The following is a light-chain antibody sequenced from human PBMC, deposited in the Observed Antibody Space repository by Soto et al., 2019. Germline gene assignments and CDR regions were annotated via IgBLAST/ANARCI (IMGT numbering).Light chain of an antibody. J-gene: IGKJ4*01. V-gene: IGKV3-20*01. Sequence: EIVLTQSPGTLSLSPGERATLSCRASQSVRSSYLAWYQQKPGQAPRLLIYGASSRATGIPVRFSGSGSGTDFTITVSRLEPEDFAVYYCQQYGSSPLTFGGGTKVEI. CDR1: QSVRSSY. CDR3: QQYGSSPLT. CDR2: GAS.